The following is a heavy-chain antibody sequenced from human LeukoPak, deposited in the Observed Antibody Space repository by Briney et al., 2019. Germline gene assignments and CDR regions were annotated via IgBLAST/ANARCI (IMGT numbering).Heavy chain of an antibody. CDR3: ARTLYGDYFDY. CDR1: GGSITTYY. CDR2: FYYSGST. V-gene: IGHV4-59*01. D-gene: IGHD4-17*01. Sequence: SETLSLTCTVSGGSITTYYWSWIRPPPGKGLEWLGYFYYSGSTNYNPSLKSRVTISVDTSKNQFSLKLSSVTAADTALYYCARTLYGDYFDYWGQGTLVSVSS. J-gene: IGHJ4*02.